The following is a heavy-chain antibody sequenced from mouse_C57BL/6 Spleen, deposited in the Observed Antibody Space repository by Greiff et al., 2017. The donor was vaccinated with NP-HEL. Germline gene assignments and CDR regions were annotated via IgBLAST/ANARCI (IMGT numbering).Heavy chain of an antibody. V-gene: IGHV3-6*01. CDR3: ARDRIPYAMDY. J-gene: IGHJ4*01. Sequence: DVKLQESGPGLVKPSQSLSLTCSVTGYSITSGYYWNWIRQFPGNKLEWMGYISYDGSNNYNPSLKNRISITRDTSKNQFFLKLNSVTTEDTATYYCARDRIPYAMDYWGQGTSVTVSS. CDR2: ISYDGSN. CDR1: GYSITSGYY.